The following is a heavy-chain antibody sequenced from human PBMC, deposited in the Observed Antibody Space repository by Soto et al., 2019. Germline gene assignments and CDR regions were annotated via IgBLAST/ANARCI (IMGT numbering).Heavy chain of an antibody. Sequence: ASVKVSCKASGYTFTGYYMHWVRQAPGQGLEWMGWINPNSGGTNYAQKFQGWVTMTRDTSISTAYMELSRLRSDDTAVYYCARVPYYYDSRGSGLYFDYWGQRTLVTVS. D-gene: IGHD3-22*01. CDR1: GYTFTGYY. CDR3: ARVPYYYDSRGSGLYFDY. J-gene: IGHJ4*02. CDR2: INPNSGGT. V-gene: IGHV1-2*04.